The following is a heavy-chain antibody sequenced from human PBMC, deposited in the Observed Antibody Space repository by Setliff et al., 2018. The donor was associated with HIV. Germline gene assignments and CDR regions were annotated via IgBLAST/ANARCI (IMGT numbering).Heavy chain of an antibody. J-gene: IGHJ2*01. CDR3: TRGGRVPGHWYFDL. CDR2: TNPESGGT. D-gene: IGHD1-1*01. V-gene: IGHV1-2*02. CDR1: GYSFSGHF. Sequence: GASVKVSCKASGYSFSGHFMVWVRQAPGHGLEWMGWTNPESGGTSYAQKFQGRVTMTTDTSITTAFMELYNLTPDDTAVYYCTRGGRVPGHWYFDLWGRGALVTSPQ.